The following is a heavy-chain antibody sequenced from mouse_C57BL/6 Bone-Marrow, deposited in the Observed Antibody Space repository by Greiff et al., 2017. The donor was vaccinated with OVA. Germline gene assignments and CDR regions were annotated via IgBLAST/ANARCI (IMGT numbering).Heavy chain of an antibody. CDR3: ARSGSSYHYWYFDV. Sequence: QVQLKESGAELVRPGTSVKLSCKASGYTFTSYWMHWVKQRPGQGLEWIGVIDPSDSYTNYNQKFKGKATLTVDTSSSTAYMQLSSLTSEDSAVYYCARSGSSYHYWYFDVWGTGTTVTVSS. D-gene: IGHD1-1*01. V-gene: IGHV1-59*01. CDR1: GYTFTSYW. J-gene: IGHJ1*03. CDR2: IDPSDSYT.